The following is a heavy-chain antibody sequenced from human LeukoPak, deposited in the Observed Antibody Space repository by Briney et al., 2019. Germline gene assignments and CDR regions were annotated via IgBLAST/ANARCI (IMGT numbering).Heavy chain of an antibody. J-gene: IGHJ4*02. CDR3: ARDCTNGVCYYDY. D-gene: IGHD2-8*01. Sequence: ASVKVSCKASGYTFTGYYMNWVRQAPGQGLEWMGRINPNSGGTNYAQKFQGRVTMTRDTSISTAYMELSRLRSDDTAVYYCARDCTNGVCYYDYWGQGTLVTVSS. CDR2: INPNSGGT. V-gene: IGHV1-2*06. CDR1: GYTFTGYY.